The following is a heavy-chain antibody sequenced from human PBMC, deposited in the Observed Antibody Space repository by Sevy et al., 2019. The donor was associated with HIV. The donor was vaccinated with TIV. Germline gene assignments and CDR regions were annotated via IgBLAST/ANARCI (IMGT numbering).Heavy chain of an antibody. J-gene: IGHJ4*02. D-gene: IGHD3-16*01. CDR3: AGGGGGSYGLGD. CDR1: GYTFTSYD. CDR2: MNPNSGNT. V-gene: IGHV1-8*01. Sequence: ASVKVSCKASGYTFTSYDINWVRQATGQGLEWMGWMNPNSGNTGYAQKFQGRVTMTRNTSISTAYMELSSLRSEDTAVYYGAGGGGGSYGLGDWGQGTLVTVSS.